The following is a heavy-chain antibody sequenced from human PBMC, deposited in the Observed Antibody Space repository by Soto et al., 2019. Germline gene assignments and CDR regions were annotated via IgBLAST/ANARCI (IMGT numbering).Heavy chain of an antibody. J-gene: IGHJ5*02. CDR1: GGSISSSNW. CDR2: IYHSGST. V-gene: IGHV4-4*02. Sequence: QVQLQESGPGLVKPSGTLSLTCAVSGGSISSSNWWSWVRQPPGKGLEWIGEIYHSGSTNYNPSLKSRATISVDKSKNQFSRKLSSVPAADTAVYYGARGGVWGSYGLSWFDPWGQGTLVTVSS. CDR3: ARGGVWGSYGLSWFDP. D-gene: IGHD1-26*01.